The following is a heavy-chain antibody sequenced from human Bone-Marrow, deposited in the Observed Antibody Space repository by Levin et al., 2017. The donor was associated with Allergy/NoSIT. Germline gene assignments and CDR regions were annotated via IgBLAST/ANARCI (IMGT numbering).Heavy chain of an antibody. CDR3: VRLRGFFDPSAHYYYYMDV. Sequence: AGGSLRLSCRGSGFTFGDYAMSWVRQAPGKGLEWVGLTRSKGQGGTTEYAASLKERFTVSRDDSKSIAYLQMNTLKTEDTAVYYCVRLRGFFDPSAHYYYYMDVWGKGTTAIVSS. J-gene: IGHJ6*03. CDR1: GFTFGDYA. V-gene: IGHV3-49*04. CDR2: TRSKGQGGTT. D-gene: IGHD3-10*01.